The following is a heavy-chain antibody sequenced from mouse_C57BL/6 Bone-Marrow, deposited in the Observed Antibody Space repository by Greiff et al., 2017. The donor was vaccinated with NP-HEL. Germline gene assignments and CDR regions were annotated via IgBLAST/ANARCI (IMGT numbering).Heavy chain of an antibody. D-gene: IGHD2-3*01. CDR3: AKHGEYDGYFYAMDY. V-gene: IGHV2-9*01. Sequence: VKLVESGPGLVAPSQSLSITCTVSGFSLTSYGVDWVRQPPGKGLEWLGVIWGGGSTNYNSALMSRLSISKDNSKSQVFLKMNSLHNHDTAMYYSAKHGEYDGYFYAMDYWGQGASVTVSS. CDR1: GFSLTSYG. CDR2: IWGGGST. J-gene: IGHJ4*01.